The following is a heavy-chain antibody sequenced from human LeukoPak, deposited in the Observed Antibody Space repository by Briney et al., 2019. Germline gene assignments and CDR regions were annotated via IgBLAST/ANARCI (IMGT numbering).Heavy chain of an antibody. D-gene: IGHD3-10*01. V-gene: IGHV3-23*01. CDR1: GFTFSTYG. CDR3: AKDRIPDGFHPIDN. Sequence: GGSLRLSCTASGFTFSTYGMNWVRQAPGKGLEWVSFIFGNGDGTNYADSVKGRFTISRDNSKNTLYLQMNSLRAEDTAVNYCAKDRIPDGFHPIDNWGQGALVTVSS. CDR2: IFGNGDGT. J-gene: IGHJ4*02.